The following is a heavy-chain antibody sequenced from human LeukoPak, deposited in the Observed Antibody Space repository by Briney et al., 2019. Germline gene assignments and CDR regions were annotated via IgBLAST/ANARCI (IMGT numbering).Heavy chain of an antibody. CDR3: ARGENNYGYYYFDY. CDR2: ISGDGSST. D-gene: IGHD5-18*01. CDR1: GFTFSSYW. J-gene: IGHJ4*02. Sequence: GGSLRLSCAASGFTFSSYWMHWVRQAPGKGLVWVSRISGDGSSTSYADSVKGRFTISRDNAKNTLYLQMNSLRAEDTAVYYCARGENNYGYYYFDYWGQGTLVTVSS. V-gene: IGHV3-74*01.